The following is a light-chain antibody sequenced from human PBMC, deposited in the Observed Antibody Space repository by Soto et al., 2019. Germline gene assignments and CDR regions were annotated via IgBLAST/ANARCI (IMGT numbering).Light chain of an antibody. CDR1: QSISDL. V-gene: IGKV1-5*03. J-gene: IGKJ1*01. Sequence: DIQMTQSPSTLSASVGDRVTMTCRASQSISDLLAWYQQKPGKAPRLLVYKASILENGVPSRFSGSGSGTEFTLTISSLQPDDFATYSCQQYKSYSWTFGQGTKVEI. CDR3: QQYKSYSWT. CDR2: KAS.